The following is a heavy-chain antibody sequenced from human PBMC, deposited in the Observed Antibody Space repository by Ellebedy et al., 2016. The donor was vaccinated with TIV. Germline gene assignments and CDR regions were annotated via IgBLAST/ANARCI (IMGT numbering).Heavy chain of an antibody. CDR1: GFTFSSYS. Sequence: GGSLRLXXAASGFTFSSYSMNWVRQAPGKGLEWVSSISSSSSYIYYADSVKGRFTISRDNAKNSLYLQMNSLRAEDTAVYYCARGTGAYGSGSYNWFDPWGQGTLVTVSS. D-gene: IGHD3-10*01. CDR3: ARGTGAYGSGSYNWFDP. CDR2: ISSSSSYI. V-gene: IGHV3-21*01. J-gene: IGHJ5*02.